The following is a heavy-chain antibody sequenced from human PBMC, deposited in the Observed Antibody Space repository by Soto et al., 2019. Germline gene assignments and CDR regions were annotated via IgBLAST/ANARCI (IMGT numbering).Heavy chain of an antibody. J-gene: IGHJ4*02. CDR3: ARQIYYSDTGPNFQYYFDS. Sequence: GESLKIACKGSGYSFAGYWITWVRQKPGKGLVWMGRIDPSDSQTYYSPSFRGHVTISVTKSITTVFLQWSSLRASDTAMYYCARQIYYSDTGPNFQYYFDSWGQGTPVTVSS. CDR1: GYSFAGYW. D-gene: IGHD3-22*01. CDR2: IDPSDSQT. V-gene: IGHV5-10-1*01.